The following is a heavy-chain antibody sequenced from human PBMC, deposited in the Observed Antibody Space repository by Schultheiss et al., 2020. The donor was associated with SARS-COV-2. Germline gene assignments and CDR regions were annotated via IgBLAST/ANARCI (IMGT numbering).Heavy chain of an antibody. Sequence: GGSLRLSCAASGFTFSSYAMSWVRQAPGKGLEWVSAISGSGGSTYYADSVKGRFTISRDNSKNTLYLQMNSLRAEDTAVYYCAIPYYYDSSGYGLFDYWGQGTLVTVSS. CDR3: AIPYYYDSSGYGLFDY. D-gene: IGHD3-22*01. V-gene: IGHV3-23*01. J-gene: IGHJ4*02. CDR1: GFTFSSYA. CDR2: ISGSGGST.